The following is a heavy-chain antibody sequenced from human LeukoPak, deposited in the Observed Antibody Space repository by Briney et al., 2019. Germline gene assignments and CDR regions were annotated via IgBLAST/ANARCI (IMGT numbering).Heavy chain of an antibody. Sequence: ASVKVSCKASGYTFTGYYMHWVRQAPGQGLEWMGWINPNSGGTNYAQKFQGRVTMTRDTSISIAYMELSRLRSDDTAVYYCARDPLSQYYYGSGSYYNNWFDPWGQGTLVTVSS. D-gene: IGHD3-10*01. CDR3: ARDPLSQYYYGSGSYYNNWFDP. J-gene: IGHJ5*02. CDR2: INPNSGGT. V-gene: IGHV1-2*02. CDR1: GYTFTGYY.